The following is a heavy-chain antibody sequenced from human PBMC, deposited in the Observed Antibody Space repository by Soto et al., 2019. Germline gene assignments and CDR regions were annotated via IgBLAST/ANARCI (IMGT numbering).Heavy chain of an antibody. J-gene: IGHJ4*02. Sequence: TXETLSLTCIVAGYSVNSGAHYWSWIRQSPGTGLEWIGYISSSGTTTYNPSLKSRVTISVDTSKNQFSLKLSSVTAADTAVYYCARDGADYGDYVFDYWGQGTLVTVSS. V-gene: IGHV4-61*08. D-gene: IGHD4-17*01. CDR2: ISSSGTT. CDR3: ARDGADYGDYVFDY. CDR1: GYSVNSGAHY.